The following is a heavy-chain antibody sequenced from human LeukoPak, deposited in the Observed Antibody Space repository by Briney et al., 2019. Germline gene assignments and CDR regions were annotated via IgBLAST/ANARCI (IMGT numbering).Heavy chain of an antibody. Sequence: GGSLRLSCAASEFSVGSNYMTWVRQAPGKGLEWVSLISKSSDATYYAPSVKGRFTISRDNSKNTLYLQMNSLRAEDTAVYYCAKDLDSSGSWPAEYFQHWGQGTLVTVSS. V-gene: IGHV3-23*01. CDR2: ISKSSDAT. CDR3: AKDLDSSGSWPAEYFQH. J-gene: IGHJ1*01. D-gene: IGHD3-22*01. CDR1: EFSVGSNY.